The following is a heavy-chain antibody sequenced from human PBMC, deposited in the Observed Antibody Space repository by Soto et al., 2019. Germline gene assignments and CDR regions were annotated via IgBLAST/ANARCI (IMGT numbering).Heavy chain of an antibody. V-gene: IGHV1-58*01. CDR1: GFTFTSSA. CDR2: IVVGSGNT. D-gene: IGHD6-19*01. Sequence: GASVKVSCKASGFTFTSSAVQWVRQARGQRLEWIGWIVVGSGNTNYAQKFQERVTITRDMSTSTAYMELRSLRSEDTAVYYCAADVQRKVAVAGPARGMDVWGQGTTVTVYS. J-gene: IGHJ6*02. CDR3: AADVQRKVAVAGPARGMDV.